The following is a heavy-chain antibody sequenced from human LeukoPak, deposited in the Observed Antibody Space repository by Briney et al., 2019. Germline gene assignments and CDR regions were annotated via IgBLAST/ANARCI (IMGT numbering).Heavy chain of an antibody. CDR3: ARVGYYYDSSGLLLAGNAFDI. V-gene: IGHV1-18*01. Sequence: GASVKVSCKASGYTFTSYGISWVRQAPGQGLEWMGWISAYNGNTNYAQKLQGRVTMTTDTSTSTAYMELRSLRSDDTAVYYCARVGYYYDSSGLLLAGNAFDIWGQGTMVTVSS. J-gene: IGHJ3*02. D-gene: IGHD3-22*01. CDR1: GYTFTSYG. CDR2: ISAYNGNT.